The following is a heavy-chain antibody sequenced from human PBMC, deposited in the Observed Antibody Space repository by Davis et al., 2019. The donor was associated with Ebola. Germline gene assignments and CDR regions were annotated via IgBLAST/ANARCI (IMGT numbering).Heavy chain of an antibody. J-gene: IGHJ4*02. V-gene: IGHV3-9*01. CDR3: AKPAGYCSGGSCYPYFDY. Sequence: GGSLTLSCAASGFTFDDYAMHWVRQAPGKGLEWVSGISWNSGSIGYADSVKGRFTISRDNAKNSLYLQMNSLRAEDTALYYCAKPAGYCSGGSCYPYFDYWGQGTLVTVSS. CDR2: ISWNSGSI. CDR1: GFTFDDYA. D-gene: IGHD2-15*01.